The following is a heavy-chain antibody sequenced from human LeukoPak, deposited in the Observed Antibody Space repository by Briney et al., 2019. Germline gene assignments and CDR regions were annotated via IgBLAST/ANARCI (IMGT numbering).Heavy chain of an antibody. V-gene: IGHV4-34*01. CDR2: INHSGST. Sequence: PSETLSLTCAVYGGSFSGYYWSWIRQPPGKGLEWIGEINHSGSTNYNPSLKSRDTISVDTSKNQFSLKLSSVTAADTAVYYCARYYYDSSGYSQYYFDYWGQGTLVTVSS. CDR1: GGSFSGYY. D-gene: IGHD3-22*01. CDR3: ARYYYDSSGYSQYYFDY. J-gene: IGHJ4*02.